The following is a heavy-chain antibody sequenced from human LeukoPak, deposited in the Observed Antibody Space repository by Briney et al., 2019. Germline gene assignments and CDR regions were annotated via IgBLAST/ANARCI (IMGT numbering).Heavy chain of an antibody. V-gene: IGHV4-61*01. CDR1: GGSVRSGSYY. J-gene: IGHJ4*02. Sequence: SETLSLTCTVSGGSVRSGSYYWSWIRQPPGKGLEWIGYIYYSGSTNYNPSLKSRVTVSADMSKNQFSLKLNSVTAADTAVYYCARGLGPIYFDYWGQGTLVTVSS. D-gene: IGHD3-16*01. CDR2: IYYSGST. CDR3: ARGLGPIYFDY.